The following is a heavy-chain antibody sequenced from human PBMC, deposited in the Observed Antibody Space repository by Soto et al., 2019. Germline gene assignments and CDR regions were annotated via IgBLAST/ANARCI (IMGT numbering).Heavy chain of an antibody. D-gene: IGHD3-10*01. CDR1: GDSVSSNSAG. CDR2: TYYKSKWNN. Sequence: QTLSLTFVISGDSVSSNSAGCNLIRHSPSRGLEWLGRTYYKSKWNNDYALSVKSRITINPDTSKNQFSLHLYSVTPEDTAVYYCTGITWFRGMDVWGQGTPVTVSS. V-gene: IGHV6-1*01. J-gene: IGHJ6*02. CDR3: TGITWFRGMDV.